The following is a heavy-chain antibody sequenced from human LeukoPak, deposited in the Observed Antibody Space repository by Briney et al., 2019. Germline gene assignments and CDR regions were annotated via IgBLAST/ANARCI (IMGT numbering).Heavy chain of an antibody. J-gene: IGHJ5*02. Sequence: SETLSLTCAVYGGSFSGYYWSWIRQPPGKGLEWIGYIYYSGSTNYKPSLKSRVTISVDTSKNQFSLKLSSVTAADTAVYYCARDSSVTIFGVVIMGNWFDPWGQGTLVTVSS. CDR2: IYYSGST. CDR1: GGSFSGYY. D-gene: IGHD3-3*01. V-gene: IGHV4-59*12. CDR3: ARDSSVTIFGVVIMGNWFDP.